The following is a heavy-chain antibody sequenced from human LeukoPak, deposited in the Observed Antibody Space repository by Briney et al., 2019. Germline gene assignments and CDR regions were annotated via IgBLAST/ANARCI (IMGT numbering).Heavy chain of an antibody. D-gene: IGHD6-13*01. J-gene: IGHJ1*01. Sequence: ASVKVSCKASGYTFTSYGISWVRQAPGQGLEWMGWIGTYNGNTNYAQNLQGRVTMTTDTSTTTAYMELRFLRSDDTAMYYCARDMSSRSFAEYFQHWGQGTLVTVSS. V-gene: IGHV1-18*01. CDR3: ARDMSSRSFAEYFQH. CDR2: IGTYNGNT. CDR1: GYTFTSYG.